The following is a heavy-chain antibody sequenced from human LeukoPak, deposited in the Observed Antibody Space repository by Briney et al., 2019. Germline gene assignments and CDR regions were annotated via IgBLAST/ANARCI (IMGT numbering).Heavy chain of an antibody. J-gene: IGHJ4*02. CDR2: IKLDGSEK. CDR3: AREFSRGDSSGWPADY. Sequence: GGSLRLSCVASGFTFGKYWMSWVRQAPGKGLEWVANIKLDGSEKNYVDSVKGRFTISRDNAKNSLYLQMNSLRAEDTAVYYCAREFSRGDSSGWPADYWGQGTPVTVSS. D-gene: IGHD6-19*01. V-gene: IGHV3-7*01. CDR1: GFTFGKYW.